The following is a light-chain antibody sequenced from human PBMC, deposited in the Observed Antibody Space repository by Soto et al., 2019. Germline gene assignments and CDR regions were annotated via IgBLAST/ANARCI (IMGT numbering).Light chain of an antibody. CDR2: GAS. J-gene: IGKJ4*01. CDR3: QQYSSSRLT. CDR1: QSVRNSN. Sequence: EIALTQSPGTLFLSPGERATLCCSLSQSVRNSNLGWYQQIPGQAPRLLIYGASSRATGIPDRFSGSGSATDFTLTISRLEPEDFAVYYCQQYSSSRLTFGEGTKVDI. V-gene: IGKV3-20*01.